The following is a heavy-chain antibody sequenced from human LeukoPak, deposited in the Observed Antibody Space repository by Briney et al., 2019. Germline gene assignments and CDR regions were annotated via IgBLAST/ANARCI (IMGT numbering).Heavy chain of an antibody. CDR1: GLTFSSLA. V-gene: IGHV3-30*04. CDR2: ISYDGTYA. J-gene: IGHJ4*02. CDR3: ATESSLSN. D-gene: IGHD2/OR15-2a*01. Sequence: GRSLRLSCAASGLTFSSLAMDWVRQAPGKGLEWVGDISYDGTYASYAASVRGRFTISRDNSKNTLYLQMNSLRTEDTAVYYCATESSLSNWGLGTLVNVSS.